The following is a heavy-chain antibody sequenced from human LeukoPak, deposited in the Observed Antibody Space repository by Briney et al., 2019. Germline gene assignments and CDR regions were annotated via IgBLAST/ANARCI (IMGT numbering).Heavy chain of an antibody. V-gene: IGHV3-9*01. CDR2: ICWNSGSI. CDR3: AKAGLRQWLVQGVYYFDY. D-gene: IGHD6-19*01. J-gene: IGHJ4*02. CDR1: GFTFDDYA. Sequence: GGSLRLSCASSGFTFDDYAMHSVRQAPGTGVEWVSCICWNSGSIGYADSVKGRFTISRDNAKNSLYLQMNSLRAEDTALYYCAKAGLRQWLVQGVYYFDYWGQGTLVTVSS.